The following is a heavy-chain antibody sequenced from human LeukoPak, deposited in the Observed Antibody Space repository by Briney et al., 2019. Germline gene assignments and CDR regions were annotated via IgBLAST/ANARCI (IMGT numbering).Heavy chain of an antibody. V-gene: IGHV1-69*13. CDR3: ARGDYDFWSGSMDY. J-gene: IGHJ4*02. CDR2: IIPIFGTA. D-gene: IGHD3-3*01. Sequence: SVKVSCKASGGTFSSYAISWVRQAPGQGLEWMRGIIPIFGTANYAQKFQGRVTITADESTSTAYMELSSLRSEDTAVYYCARGDYDFWSGSMDYWGQGTLVTVSS. CDR1: GGTFSSYA.